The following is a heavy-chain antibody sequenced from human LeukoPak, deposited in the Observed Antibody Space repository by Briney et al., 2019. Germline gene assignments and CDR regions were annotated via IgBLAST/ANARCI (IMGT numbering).Heavy chain of an antibody. CDR1: GGSISSYY. D-gene: IGHD3-22*01. V-gene: IGHV4-59*01. CDR3: ARTMYYYDGSGYYHWYFDL. J-gene: IGHJ2*01. Sequence: SETLSLTCTVSGGSISSYYWSWIRQPPGKGLEWIGYIYYSGSTNYNPSLKSRVTISVDTSKNQFSLKLSSVTAADTAVYYCARTMYYYDGSGYYHWYFDLWGRGTLVTVSS. CDR2: IYYSGST.